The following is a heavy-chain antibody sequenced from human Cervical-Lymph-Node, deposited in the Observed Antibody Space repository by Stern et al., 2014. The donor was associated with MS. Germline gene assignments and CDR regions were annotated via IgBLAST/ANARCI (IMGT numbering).Heavy chain of an antibody. CDR3: ARATDL. CDR2: IYYRGTT. Sequence: QVQLQESGPGLLRPSETLSLTCNVSGASITSHFWSWIRKPPGKGLEWIGYIYYRGTTNYNASLKGRVAISINTSKTQFSLRLSSVTAADTAVYYCARATDLWGQGILVTVSS. J-gene: IGHJ5*02. CDR1: GASITSHF. V-gene: IGHV4-59*11.